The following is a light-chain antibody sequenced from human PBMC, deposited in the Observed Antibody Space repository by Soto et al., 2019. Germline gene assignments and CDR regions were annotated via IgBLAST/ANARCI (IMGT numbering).Light chain of an antibody. CDR3: QQYNSYSRT. CDR1: QSISSW. V-gene: IGKV1-5*01. Sequence: DIQMTQSPSTLSASVGDRATLTCRASQSISSWLAWYQQKPGKAPKLLIYDASSLESGVPSRFSGCGSGTEFTLTIRSLKPDDFATYYCQQYNSYSRTFGQGTKVDIK. CDR2: DAS. J-gene: IGKJ1*01.